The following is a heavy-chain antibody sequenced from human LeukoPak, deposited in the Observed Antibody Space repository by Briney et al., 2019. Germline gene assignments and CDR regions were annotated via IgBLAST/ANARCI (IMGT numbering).Heavy chain of an antibody. J-gene: IGHJ4*02. CDR1: GGSISTSSYY. D-gene: IGHD3-10*01. V-gene: IGHV4-39*01. CDR3: ARHRWMEVYGSGSYYDDY. Sequence: SETLSLTCTVSGGSISTSSYYWGWIRQPPGKGLEWIGSIYHSRSTYYNAPLKSRATISADTSKNQFSLKLSSVTAADTAVYYCARHRWMEVYGSGSYYDDYWGQGTLVTVSS. CDR2: IYHSRST.